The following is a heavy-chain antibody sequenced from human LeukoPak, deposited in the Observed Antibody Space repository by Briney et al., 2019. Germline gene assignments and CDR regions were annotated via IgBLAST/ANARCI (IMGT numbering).Heavy chain of an antibody. J-gene: IGHJ4*02. CDR2: FDPEDGET. CDR1: GYTLTELS. Sequence: ASVKVSCKVSGYTLTELSMHWVRQAPGKGLEWMGGFDPEDGETIYAQKFQGRVTMTEDTSTDTAYMELSSLRSEDTAVYYCARGHRSFPVYQPLLPEYYFDYWGRGTLVTVSS. V-gene: IGHV1-24*01. CDR3: ARGHRSFPVYQPLLPEYYFDY. D-gene: IGHD2-2*01.